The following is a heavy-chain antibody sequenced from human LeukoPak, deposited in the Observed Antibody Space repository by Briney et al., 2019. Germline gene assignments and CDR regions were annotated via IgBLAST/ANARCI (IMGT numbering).Heavy chain of an antibody. D-gene: IGHD6-13*01. Sequence: GESLRLSCTASGFTFGDYAMSWVRQAPGKGLEWVGFIRSKAYGGTTEYAASVKGRFTISRDDSKSIAYLQMNSLKTEDTAVYYCTRGYSSSWYIYDFDYWGQGTLVTVSS. V-gene: IGHV3-49*04. CDR1: GFTFGDYA. CDR2: IRSKAYGGTT. CDR3: TRGYSSSWYIYDFDY. J-gene: IGHJ4*02.